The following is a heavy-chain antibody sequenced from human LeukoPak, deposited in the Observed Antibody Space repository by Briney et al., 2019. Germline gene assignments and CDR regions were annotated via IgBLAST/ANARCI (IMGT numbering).Heavy chain of an antibody. Sequence: PSETLSLTCAHYGGSFSGYYWSWIRQPPGKGLEWIGEINHSGSTNYNPSLKSRVIISVDTSKNQFSLKLSSVTAADTAVYYCARGRVDDFWSGLFDYWGQGTLVTVSS. CDR3: ARGRVDDFWSGLFDY. J-gene: IGHJ4*02. CDR2: INHSGST. D-gene: IGHD3-3*01. V-gene: IGHV4-34*01. CDR1: GGSFSGYY.